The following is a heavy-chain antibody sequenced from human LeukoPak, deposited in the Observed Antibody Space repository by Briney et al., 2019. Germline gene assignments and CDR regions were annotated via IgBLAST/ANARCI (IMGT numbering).Heavy chain of an antibody. V-gene: IGHV4-38-2*02. CDR1: GYSISSGYY. CDR3: ARDQPYMDV. Sequence: SETLSLTCTVSGYSISSGYYWGWIRQPPGKRLEWIGSIYHSGSTYYNPSLKSRVTISVDTSKNQFSLRLSSVTAADTAMYYCARDQPYMDVWGKGTTVTVSS. J-gene: IGHJ6*03. CDR2: IYHSGST.